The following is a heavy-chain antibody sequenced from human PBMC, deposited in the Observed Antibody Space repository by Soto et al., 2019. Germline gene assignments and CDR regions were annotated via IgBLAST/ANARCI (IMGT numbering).Heavy chain of an antibody. V-gene: IGHV3-7*03. Sequence: GGSLRLSCVASGFTFSSYWMSWVRQAPGKGLEWVANIKSDGSEMYYVDSVKGRFTISRDNARKSLYLQMNSLRVEDTALYYCARDLGVVITAEYFQHWGQGTLVT. CDR2: IKSDGSEM. J-gene: IGHJ1*01. D-gene: IGHD3-22*01. CDR1: GFTFSSYW. CDR3: ARDLGVVITAEYFQH.